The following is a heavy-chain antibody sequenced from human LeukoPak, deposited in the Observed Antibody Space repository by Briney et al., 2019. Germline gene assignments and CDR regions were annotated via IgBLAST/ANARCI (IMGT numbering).Heavy chain of an antibody. V-gene: IGHV3-23*01. Sequence: GGSLRLSCAASGFTFSSCAMSWVRQAPGKGLEWVSGISGSGGSTYYADSVKGRFTISRDNAKNSLYLQMNSLRAEDTALYYCAREQWGPPPPPLDYWGQGTLVTVSS. CDR1: GFTFSSCA. CDR3: AREQWGPPPPPLDY. J-gene: IGHJ4*02. D-gene: IGHD2-8*01. CDR2: ISGSGGST.